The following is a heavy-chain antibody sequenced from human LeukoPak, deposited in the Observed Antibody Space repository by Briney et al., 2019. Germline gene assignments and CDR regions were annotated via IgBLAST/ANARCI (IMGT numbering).Heavy chain of an antibody. CDR3: AKDPSGSYSPFDY. Sequence: PGGSLRLSCVASAFTFNNYWMHWVRHAPGKGLVWVSRIKGDASSTNYADSVRGRFTISRDNAKNTVYLQMNSLRAEDTAVYYCAKDPSGSYSPFDYWGQGTLVTVSS. CDR2: IKGDASST. D-gene: IGHD1-26*01. CDR1: AFTFNNYW. J-gene: IGHJ4*02. V-gene: IGHV3-74*01.